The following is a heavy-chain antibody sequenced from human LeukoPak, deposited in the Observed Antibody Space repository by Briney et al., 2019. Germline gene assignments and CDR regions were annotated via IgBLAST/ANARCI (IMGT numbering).Heavy chain of an antibody. J-gene: IGHJ4*02. CDR1: GFTFSSYA. CDR2: ISYDGSNK. D-gene: IGHD3-22*01. Sequence: GGSLRLSCAASGFTFSSYAMHWVRQAPGKGLEWVAVISYDGSNKYYADSVKGRFTISRDNPKNTLYLQMNSLRAEDTAVYYCARDTDYYDSSGYYFDYWGQGTLVTVSS. CDR3: ARDTDYYDSSGYYFDY. V-gene: IGHV3-30-3*01.